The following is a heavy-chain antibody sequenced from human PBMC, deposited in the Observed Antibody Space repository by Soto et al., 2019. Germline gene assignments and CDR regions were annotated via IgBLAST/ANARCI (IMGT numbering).Heavy chain of an antibody. J-gene: IGHJ6*02. D-gene: IGHD6-13*01. V-gene: IGHV5-51*01. CDR1: GYSFTSYW. CDR2: IYPGDSDT. Sequence: PGESLKISCKGSGYSFTSYWIGWVRQMPGKGLEWMGIIYPGDSDTRYSPSFQGQVTISADKSISTAYLQWSSLKASDTAMYYCARTAAAGKYYYGLDVWGQGTTVTVSS. CDR3: ARTAAAGKYYYGLDV.